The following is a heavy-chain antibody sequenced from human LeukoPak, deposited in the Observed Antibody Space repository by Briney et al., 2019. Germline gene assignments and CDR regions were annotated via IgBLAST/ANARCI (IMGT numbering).Heavy chain of an antibody. CDR1: GFTVSSNY. D-gene: IGHD3-22*01. J-gene: IGHJ6*02. CDR2: IYSGGST. V-gene: IGHV3-66*01. CDR3: ARAPVVSDYYYGMDV. Sequence: GGSLKLSCAASGFTVSSNYMSWVRQAPGKGLEWVSVIYSGGSTYYADSVKGRFTITRDNSKNTLYLQVNSLRAEDTAVYYCARAPVVSDYYYGMDVWGQGTTVTVSS.